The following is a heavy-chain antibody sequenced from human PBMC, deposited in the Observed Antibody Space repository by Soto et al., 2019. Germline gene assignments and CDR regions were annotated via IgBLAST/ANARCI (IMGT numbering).Heavy chain of an antibody. J-gene: IGHJ4*02. CDR3: ARESRRRFLEWLPRGGDSSGYYLDY. D-gene: IGHD3-3*01. Sequence: QVQLVQSGAEVKKPGASVKVSCKASGYTFTSYYMHWVRQAPGQGLEWMGIINPSGGSTSYAQKFQGRVTMTRDTSTSTVYMELSSLRSEDTAVYYCARESRRRFLEWLPRGGDSSGYYLDYWGQGTLVTVSS. CDR2: INPSGGST. V-gene: IGHV1-46*01. CDR1: GYTFTSYY.